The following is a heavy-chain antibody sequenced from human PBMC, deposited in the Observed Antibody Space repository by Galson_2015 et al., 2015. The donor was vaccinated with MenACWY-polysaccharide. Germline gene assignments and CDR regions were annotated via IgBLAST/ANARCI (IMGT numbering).Heavy chain of an antibody. J-gene: IGHJ3*02. CDR1: GFTFSSYW. D-gene: IGHD6-13*01. CDR3: ARDRGYLAFDI. CDR2: IKEDGSDR. Sequence: SLRLSCAASGFTFSSYWMSWVRQAPGKGLEWVANIKEDGSDRYYVDSVKGRFTISRDNAKNSLYLQMNSLRAEDTAVYFRARDRGYLAFDIWGQGTMVTVSS. V-gene: IGHV3-7*01.